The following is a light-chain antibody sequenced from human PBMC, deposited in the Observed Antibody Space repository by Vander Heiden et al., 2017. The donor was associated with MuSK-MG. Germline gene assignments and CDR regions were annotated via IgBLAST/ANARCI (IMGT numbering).Light chain of an antibody. CDR3: CQHNTYPHT. J-gene: IGKJ2*01. V-gene: IGKV1-17*03. CDR2: AAS. CDR1: QDISSY. Sequence: DIQMTQSRPAMSASVGDRVTITCRASQDISSYLGWFQQKPGKAPKRLIYAASVLQSAVPSRFSGGGSGTEFTLTITSLQPEDSATYYCCQHNTYPHTFGQGTRLEIK.